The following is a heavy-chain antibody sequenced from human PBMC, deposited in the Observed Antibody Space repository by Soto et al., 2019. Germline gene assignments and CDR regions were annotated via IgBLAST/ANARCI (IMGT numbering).Heavy chain of an antibody. V-gene: IGHV3-74*01. D-gene: IGHD3-22*01. CDR1: GFTFSSYW. Sequence: EVQLVESGGGLVQPGGSLRHSCAASGFTFSSYWMHWVRQAPGKGLVWVSRINSDGSSTSYADSVKGRFTISRDNAKNTLYLQMNSLRAEDTAVYYCAIRASYYDSSGYFDYWGQGTLVTVSS. CDR2: INSDGSST. J-gene: IGHJ4*02. CDR3: AIRASYYDSSGYFDY.